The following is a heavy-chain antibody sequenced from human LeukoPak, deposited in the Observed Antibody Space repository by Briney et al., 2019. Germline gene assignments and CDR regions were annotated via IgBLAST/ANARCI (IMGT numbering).Heavy chain of an antibody. V-gene: IGHV4-34*01. CDR2: INHSGST. J-gene: IGHJ4*02. Sequence: PSETLSLTCAVYGGSFSGCYWSWIRQPPGKGLEWIGEINHSGSTNYNPSLKSRVTISVDTSKNQFSLKLSSVTAADTAVYYCARYWNWNYNYWGQGTLVTVSS. CDR1: GGSFSGCY. CDR3: ARYWNWNYNY. D-gene: IGHD1-7*01.